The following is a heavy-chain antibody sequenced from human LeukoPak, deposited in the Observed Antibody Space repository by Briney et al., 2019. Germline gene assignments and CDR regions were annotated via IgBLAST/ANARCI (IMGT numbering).Heavy chain of an antibody. D-gene: IGHD3-22*01. CDR3: ARGAFTMIVRFDP. CDR1: GYSISSGYY. V-gene: IGHV4-38-2*02. CDR2: IYHSGST. Sequence: SETLSLTCTVSGYSISSGYYWGWIRQPPGKGLEWIGSIYHSGSTYYNPSLKSRVTISVDTSKNQFSLKLSSVTAADTAVYYCARGAFTMIVRFDPWGQGTLVTVSS. J-gene: IGHJ5*02.